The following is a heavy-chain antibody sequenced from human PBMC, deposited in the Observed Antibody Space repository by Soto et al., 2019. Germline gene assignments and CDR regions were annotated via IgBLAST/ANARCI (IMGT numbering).Heavy chain of an antibody. CDR3: ARDLARTFKRYRYGYTGLDY. J-gene: IGHJ4*02. Sequence: ASVKVSCKASGYTFTSYGISWVRQAPGQGLEWMGWISAYNGNTNYAQKLQGRVTMTTDTSTSTAYMELRSLRSDDTAVYYCARDLARTFKRYRYGYTGLDYWGQGTLVTVTS. D-gene: IGHD5-18*01. V-gene: IGHV1-18*01. CDR1: GYTFTSYG. CDR2: ISAYNGNT.